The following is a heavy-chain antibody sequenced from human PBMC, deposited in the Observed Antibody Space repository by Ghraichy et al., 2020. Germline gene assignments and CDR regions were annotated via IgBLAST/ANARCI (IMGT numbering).Heavy chain of an antibody. CDR2: ISQSSSTI. V-gene: IGHV3-48*01. J-gene: IGHJ1*01. CDR1: GFSFSSYT. Sequence: GGSLRLSCAASGFSFSSYTMNWVRQAPGKGLEWVSFISQSSSTIYYADSVKGRFTISRDNAKNSLFLQMNSLGAEETAVYYCATVGYGDYSEYFHHWGQGTLVTVSS. D-gene: IGHD4-17*01. CDR3: ATVGYGDYSEYFHH.